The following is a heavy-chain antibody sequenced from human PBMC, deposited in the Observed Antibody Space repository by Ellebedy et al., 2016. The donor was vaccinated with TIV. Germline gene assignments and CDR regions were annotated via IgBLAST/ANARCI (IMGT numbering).Heavy chain of an antibody. Sequence: GESLKISCADSGFTFSSYVMSWVRQAPGKGREWVSTISGSGDSTHYADSVKGRFTISSDNSKNTLYLQMNSLRAEDTAVYYCAKDRYCSGGICHWADYWGQGTQVTVSS. J-gene: IGHJ4*02. CDR3: AKDRYCSGGICHWADY. CDR2: ISGSGDST. V-gene: IGHV3-23*01. D-gene: IGHD2-15*01. CDR1: GFTFSSYV.